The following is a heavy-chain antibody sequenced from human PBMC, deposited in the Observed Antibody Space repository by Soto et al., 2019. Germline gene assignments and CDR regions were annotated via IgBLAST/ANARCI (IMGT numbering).Heavy chain of an antibody. CDR2: INTDNGNT. D-gene: IGHD3-16*01. Sequence: QVQLVQSGAEVKNPGASVKVSCKASGYTFTRYGIGWARQAPGQGLEWMGWINTDNGNTNYAQNVQGRVTLTTDTSPNTAYMELRSLRSNDTAIYYCAMVDVYVTPSPQDVWGQGTTVIVSS. V-gene: IGHV1-18*01. J-gene: IGHJ6*02. CDR1: GYTFTRYG. CDR3: AMVDVYVTPSPQDV.